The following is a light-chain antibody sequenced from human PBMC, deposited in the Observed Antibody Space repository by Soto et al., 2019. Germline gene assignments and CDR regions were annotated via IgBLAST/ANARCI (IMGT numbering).Light chain of an antibody. Sequence: IPMTQSPSSLSASVGDRVTITCRASQSISNYLNWYQQKPGKAPKLLIYAASTLQSGVPSRFSGSGSGTDFSLAISGLQPEDFATYYCQQSYTTPRMYTFGQGTKLEIK. CDR2: AAS. CDR1: QSISNY. J-gene: IGKJ2*01. V-gene: IGKV1-39*01. CDR3: QQSYTTPRMYT.